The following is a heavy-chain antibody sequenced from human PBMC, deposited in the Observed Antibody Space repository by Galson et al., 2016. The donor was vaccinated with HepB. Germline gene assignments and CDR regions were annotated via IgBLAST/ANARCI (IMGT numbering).Heavy chain of an antibody. Sequence: SLRLSCATSGFTFNNFAMSWVRQAPGKGLEWVSGISGSGGSTYYAHSVKGRFTISRDNSKNTLYLQMNSLRTEDTAVYYCARGGSWGVDYWGQGTLVTVSS. D-gene: IGHD1-26*01. CDR1: GFTFNNFA. V-gene: IGHV3-23*01. CDR2: ISGSGGST. CDR3: ARGGSWGVDY. J-gene: IGHJ4*02.